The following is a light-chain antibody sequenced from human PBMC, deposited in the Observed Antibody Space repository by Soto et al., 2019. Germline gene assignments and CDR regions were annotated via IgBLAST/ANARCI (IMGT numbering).Light chain of an antibody. J-gene: IGLJ1*01. Sequence: QSVLTQPASVSGSPGQSIIISCTGTSSDVGSYDYVSWYQKHPGKVPKLLIHEVSYRPSGVSNRFSGSKSGNTASLTISGLQAEDEAEYYCSSYTSSSSFVFGTGTKVTVL. CDR2: EVS. CDR1: SSDVGSYDY. CDR3: SSYTSSSSFV. V-gene: IGLV2-14*01.